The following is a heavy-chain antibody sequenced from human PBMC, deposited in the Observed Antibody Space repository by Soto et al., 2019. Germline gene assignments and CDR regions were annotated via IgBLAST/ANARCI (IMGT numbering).Heavy chain of an antibody. D-gene: IGHD3-3*01. Sequence: EVQLVESGGGLVQPGRSLRLSCAASGFTFDDYAMHWVRQAPGKGLEWVSGISWNSGSIGYADSVKGRFTISRDNAKNSLYLQMNSLRAEDTALYYCAKGPYYDFWSGYNDYWGQGTLVTVSS. CDR2: ISWNSGSI. J-gene: IGHJ4*02. CDR1: GFTFDDYA. V-gene: IGHV3-9*01. CDR3: AKGPYYDFWSGYNDY.